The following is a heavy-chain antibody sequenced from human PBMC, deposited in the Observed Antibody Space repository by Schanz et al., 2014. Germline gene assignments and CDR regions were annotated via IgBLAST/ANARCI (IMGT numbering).Heavy chain of an antibody. J-gene: IGHJ4*02. CDR2: MNPTTGNR. V-gene: IGHV1-8*01. D-gene: IGHD4-17*01. CDR1: GYSFTTYD. CDR3: AIHYGDRAL. Sequence: QVQLVQSGAEVKKPGASVRVSCKASGYSFTTYDVNWVRQATGQGLEWMGWMNPTTGNRGYAQNFQDRVAMTKDTTSKTVYMEITSLKFEDAGLYYCAIHYGDRALWGQGTLIAVSS.